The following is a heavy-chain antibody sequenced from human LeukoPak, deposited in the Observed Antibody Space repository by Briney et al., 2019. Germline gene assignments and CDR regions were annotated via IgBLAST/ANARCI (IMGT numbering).Heavy chain of an antibody. Sequence: GGSLRLSCAASGLSVSNTYMSWVRQAPGKGLEWVSVIYSSGGTFYSDSVKGRFTISRDSSKNTLYLQMNSLRVDDTAVYYCARDSSGPAFWGQGTLVTVSS. D-gene: IGHD6-19*01. V-gene: IGHV3-53*01. CDR1: GLSVSNTY. CDR2: IYSSGGT. CDR3: ARDSSGPAF. J-gene: IGHJ4*02.